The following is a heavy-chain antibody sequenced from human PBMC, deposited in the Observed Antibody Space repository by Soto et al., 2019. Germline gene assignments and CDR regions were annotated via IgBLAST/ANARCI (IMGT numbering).Heavy chain of an antibody. CDR1: GYTLTELS. Sequence: ASVKVPCKVSGYTLTELSMHWVRQAPGKGLEWMGWLDPEDGETIYAQKFQGRVTMTRDTSVRTAFMELNWLKSDDTAVYYCARESGGATATLDYYYFYMDVWGIGTTVTVSS. J-gene: IGHJ6*03. CDR3: ARESGGATATLDYYYFYMDV. CDR2: LDPEDGET. D-gene: IGHD5-12*01. V-gene: IGHV1-24*01.